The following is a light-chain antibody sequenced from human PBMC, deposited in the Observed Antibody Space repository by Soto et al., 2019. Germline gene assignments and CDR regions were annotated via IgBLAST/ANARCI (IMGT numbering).Light chain of an antibody. V-gene: IGKV3-11*01. Sequence: EIVLTQSPATLSLSPGERANLSCRASQSVSSYLAWYQQKPGQAPRLLIYDAFNRATGIPARFSGSGSGTDFTLTISSLEAEDFAVYYCQQRTNWPLTFGGGTKVDIK. J-gene: IGKJ4*01. CDR3: QQRTNWPLT. CDR1: QSVSSY. CDR2: DAF.